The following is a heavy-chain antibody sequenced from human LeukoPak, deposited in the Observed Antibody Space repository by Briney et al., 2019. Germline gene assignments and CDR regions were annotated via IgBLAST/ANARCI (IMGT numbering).Heavy chain of an antibody. D-gene: IGHD5-12*01. CDR3: VRDGGVSGYDLLDY. J-gene: IGHJ4*02. CDR2: INQDGSKE. V-gene: IGHV3-7*01. Sequence: GGSLRLSCAASGFTFSNYWMTWVRQAPGKGQEWVAHINQDGSKEYYMDSVKARFTISRDNAKNSLSLQMYSLRAEDTAVYYCVRDGGVSGYDLLDYWGQGTLVTVSS. CDR1: GFTFSNYW.